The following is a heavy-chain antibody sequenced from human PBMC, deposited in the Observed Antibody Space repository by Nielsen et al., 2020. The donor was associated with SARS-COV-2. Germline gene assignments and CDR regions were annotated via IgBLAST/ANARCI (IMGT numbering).Heavy chain of an antibody. CDR2: INTSGGSI. J-gene: IGHJ4*02. Sequence: GESLKISCAASGFTFNSYDMNWVRQAPGKGLEWLSYINTSGGSIYYADSVKGRFTISKDNAKNSLYLQMNSLRAEDTGIYYCARDQGNKTYDAFGSGYAFDYWGQGSLVSVSS. V-gene: IGHV3-48*03. D-gene: IGHD3-3*01. CDR1: GFTFNSYD. CDR3: ARDQGNKTYDAFGSGYAFDY.